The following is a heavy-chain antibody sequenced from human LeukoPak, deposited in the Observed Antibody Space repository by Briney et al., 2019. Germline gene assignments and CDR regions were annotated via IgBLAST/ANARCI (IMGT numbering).Heavy chain of an antibody. Sequence: GGSLRLSCAASGFTFSSYSMNWVRQAPGKGLEWVSSISSSSSYIYYADSVKGRFTISRDNAKNSLYLQMNSLRAEDTAVYYCARDPSSTIPFDYWGQGTLVTVSS. V-gene: IGHV3-21*01. CDR3: ARDPSSTIPFDY. CDR1: GFTFSSYS. CDR2: ISSSSSYI. D-gene: IGHD6-13*01. J-gene: IGHJ4*02.